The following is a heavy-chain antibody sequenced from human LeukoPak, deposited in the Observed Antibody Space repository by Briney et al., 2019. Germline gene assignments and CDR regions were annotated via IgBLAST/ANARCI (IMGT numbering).Heavy chain of an antibody. CDR1: GFTFSSYA. V-gene: IGHV3-30*01. D-gene: IGHD3-22*01. J-gene: IGHJ6*03. Sequence: GGSLGLSCAASGFTFSSYAMHWVRQAPGKGLEWVAVISYDGSNKYYADSVKGRFTISRDNSKNTLYLQMNSLRAEDTAVYYCARDGYYYDSSGYPAYYMDVWGKGTTVTVSS. CDR3: ARDGYYYDSSGYPAYYMDV. CDR2: ISYDGSNK.